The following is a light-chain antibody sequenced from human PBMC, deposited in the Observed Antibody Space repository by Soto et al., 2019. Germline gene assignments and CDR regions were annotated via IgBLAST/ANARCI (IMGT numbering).Light chain of an antibody. CDR1: QSVDSY. Sequence: EVVLTQSPDTLSLPPGERATLSCRASQSVDSYLAWYQQKVGQAPRLLIYDASNRATGIPARFSGSGSGTDFTLTISSLEPEDSAVYYCQQRNVWPPVTFGQGTRLENK. CDR3: QQRNVWPPVT. V-gene: IGKV3-11*01. J-gene: IGKJ5*01. CDR2: DAS.